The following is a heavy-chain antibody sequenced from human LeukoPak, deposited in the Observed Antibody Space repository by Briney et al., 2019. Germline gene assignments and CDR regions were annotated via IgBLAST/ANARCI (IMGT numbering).Heavy chain of an antibody. D-gene: IGHD2-15*01. V-gene: IGHV1-18*01. CDR3: AREDCSGGSCHSLSLTPVFHVFDI. J-gene: IGHJ3*02. Sequence: GASVKVSCKASGYAFTSYGISWVRQAPGQGLEWMGWISAYNGNTNYAPKLQGRVTMTTDTSTSTAYMELRSLRSDDTAVYYCAREDCSGGSCHSLSLTPVFHVFDIWGQGTMVTVSS. CDR1: GYAFTSYG. CDR2: ISAYNGNT.